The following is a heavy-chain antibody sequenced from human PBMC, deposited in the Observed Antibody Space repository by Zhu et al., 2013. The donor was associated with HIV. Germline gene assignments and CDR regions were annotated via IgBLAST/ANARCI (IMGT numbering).Heavy chain of an antibody. D-gene: IGHD3-10*01. Sequence: QVQLQESGPGLVKPSETLSLTCTVSGYSISSGYYWGWIRQPPGKGLEWIGSIYHSGSTYYNPSLKSRVTISVDTSKNQFSLKLSSVTAADTAVYYCASLWFGDRRSGNWFDPWGQGPWSPSP. V-gene: IGHV4-38-2*02. CDR2: IYHSGST. CDR3: ASLWFGDRRSGNWFDP. J-gene: IGHJ5*02. CDR1: GYSISSGYY.